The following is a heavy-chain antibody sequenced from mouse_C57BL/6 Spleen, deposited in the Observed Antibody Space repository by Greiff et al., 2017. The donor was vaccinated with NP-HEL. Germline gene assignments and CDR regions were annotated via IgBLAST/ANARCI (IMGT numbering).Heavy chain of an antibody. V-gene: IGHV1-61*01. Sequence: QVQLQQPGAELVRPGSSVKLSCKASGYTFPSYWMAWVQQRPGQGLEWIGNIYPSDSETYYHQKFKDQATLSVDTSNSTAYMQLSSLTSYDSAVYYCARYGSVVPSGFAYWGQGTLVTVSA. CDR3: ARYGSVVPSGFAY. CDR2: IYPSDSET. CDR1: GYTFPSYW. D-gene: IGHD1-1*01. J-gene: IGHJ3*01.